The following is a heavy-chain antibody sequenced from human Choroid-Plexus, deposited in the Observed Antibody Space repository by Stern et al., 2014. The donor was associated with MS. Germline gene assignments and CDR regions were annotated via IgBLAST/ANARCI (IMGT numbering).Heavy chain of an antibody. J-gene: IGHJ5*02. CDR3: AKDRHYLTYFFDH. V-gene: IGHV3-30*18. CDR2: VSYDGSNK. CDR1: GFTFAGCA. Sequence: VQLVESGGGVVQPGRPLRLSCVASGFTFAGCAMHWVRQAPGKGLEWGAGVSYDGSNKYYADSVKGRFTISRDNSQNTLYMQMSSLRPEDTAVYYCAKDRHYLTYFFDHWGQGSLVTVSS. D-gene: IGHD2/OR15-2a*01.